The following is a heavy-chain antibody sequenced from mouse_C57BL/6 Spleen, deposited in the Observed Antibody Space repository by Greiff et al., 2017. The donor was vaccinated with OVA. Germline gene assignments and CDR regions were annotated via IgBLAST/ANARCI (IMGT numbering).Heavy chain of an antibody. Sequence: EVKLMESGEGLVKPGGSLKLSCAASGFTFSSYAMSWVRQTPEKRLEWVAYISSGGDCIYYADTVTGRFTLSRDNARNTLYLQMSRLKSEDTAMYYCTRGGYYYGSSLWYFDDWGQGTTLTVSS. D-gene: IGHD1-1*01. CDR3: TRGGYYYGSSLWYFDD. CDR2: ISSGGDCI. J-gene: IGHJ2*01. V-gene: IGHV5-9-1*02. CDR1: GFTFSSYA.